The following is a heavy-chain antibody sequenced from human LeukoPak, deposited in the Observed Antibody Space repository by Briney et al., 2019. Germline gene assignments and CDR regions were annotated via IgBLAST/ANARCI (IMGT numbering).Heavy chain of an antibody. CDR3: VRDYRFQVDY. CDR2: ISSSSSGI. D-gene: IGHD2/OR15-2a*01. J-gene: IGHJ4*02. CDR1: GXTFSTYS. Sequence: PGGSLRLSWAASGXTFSTYSVNWVRQAPGKGLEWISYISSSSSGIYYADSVKGRFTVSRDNAKNSLYLQMNSLRDEDTAVYYCVRDYRFQVDYWGQGTLVTVSS. V-gene: IGHV3-48*02.